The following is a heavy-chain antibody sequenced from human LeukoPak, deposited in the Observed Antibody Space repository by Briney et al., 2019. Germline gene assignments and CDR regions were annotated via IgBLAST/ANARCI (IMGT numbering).Heavy chain of an antibody. CDR1: GFTFSDHY. CDR2: TRNKANSYTT. CDR3: ARLSRCSSTTCRNAFDI. D-gene: IGHD2-2*01. V-gene: IGHV3-72*01. Sequence: GGSLRLSSAASGFTFSDHYMDWVRQAPGKGLEWVGRTRNKANSYTTEYAASVKGRFTISRDDSKNSLYLQMNSLKAEDTAVYYCARLSRCSSTTCRNAFDIWGQGTMVTVSS. J-gene: IGHJ3*02.